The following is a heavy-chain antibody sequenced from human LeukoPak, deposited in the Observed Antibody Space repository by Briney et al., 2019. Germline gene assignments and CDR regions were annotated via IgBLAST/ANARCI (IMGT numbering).Heavy chain of an antibody. Sequence: PGRSLRLSCAASGFTFSSYGMHWVRQAPGKGLEWGAVISYDGSNKYYAESVKGRFTISRDNSKNTLYLQMNSLRAEDTAVYYCAKDLERTLDYWGQGTLVTVSS. J-gene: IGHJ4*02. V-gene: IGHV3-30*18. CDR1: GFTFSSYG. D-gene: IGHD1-1*01. CDR3: AKDLERTLDY. CDR2: ISYDGSNK.